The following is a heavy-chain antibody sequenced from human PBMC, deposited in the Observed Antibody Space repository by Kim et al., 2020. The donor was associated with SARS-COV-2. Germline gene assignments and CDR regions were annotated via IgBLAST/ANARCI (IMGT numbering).Heavy chain of an antibody. V-gene: IGHV4-39*01. CDR3: ARHDGSGSSYYYYGMDV. J-gene: IGHJ6*02. CDR2: MYYSGST. D-gene: IGHD3-10*01. Sequence: SETLSLTCTVSGDSISSSSFYWAWIRQPPGKGLEWIVSMYYSGSTYYNPSLKSRVTISVDTSNNQFSLKLNSVTAADTAVYYCARHDGSGSSYYYYGMDVWGQGTTVTVSS. CDR1: GDSISSSSFY.